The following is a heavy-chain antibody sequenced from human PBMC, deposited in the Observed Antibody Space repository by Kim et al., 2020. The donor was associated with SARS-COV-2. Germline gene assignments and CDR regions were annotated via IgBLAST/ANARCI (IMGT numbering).Heavy chain of an antibody. CDR1: GGSISSGGYY. CDR2: IYYSGST. J-gene: IGHJ2*01. D-gene: IGHD3-22*01. CDR3: AESSGYYWYFDL. V-gene: IGHV4-31*03. Sequence: SETLSLTCTVSGGSISSGGYYWSWIRQHPGKGLEWIGYIYYSGSTYYNPSLKSRVTISVDTSKNQFSLKLSSVTAADTAVYYCAESSGYYWYFDLWGRGTLVTVSS.